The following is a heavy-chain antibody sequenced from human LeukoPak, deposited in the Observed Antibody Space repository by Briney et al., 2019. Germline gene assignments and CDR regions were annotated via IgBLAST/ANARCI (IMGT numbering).Heavy chain of an antibody. CDR1: GFTFSSYA. CDR3: AKSGSVVVVAAHYYYYMDV. J-gene: IGHJ6*03. CDR2: ISGSGGST. Sequence: GGSLRLSCAASGFTFSSYAMSWVRQAPGKGLEWVSAISGSGGSTYYADSVKGRFTISRDNSKNTLYLQMNSLRAEDTAVYYCAKSGSVVVVAAHYYYYMDVWGKGTTVTISS. V-gene: IGHV3-23*01. D-gene: IGHD2-15*01.